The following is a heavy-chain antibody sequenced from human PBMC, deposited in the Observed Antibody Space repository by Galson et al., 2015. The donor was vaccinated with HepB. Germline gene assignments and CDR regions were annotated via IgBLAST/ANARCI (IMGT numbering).Heavy chain of an antibody. CDR3: AREDAIFGVVIIDY. CDR1: GFTFSSYG. CDR2: IWYDGSNK. D-gene: IGHD3-3*01. Sequence: SLRLSCAASGFTFSSYGMHWVRQAPGKGLERVAVIWYDGSNKYYADSVKGRFTISRDNSKNTLYLQMNSLRAEDTAVYYCAREDAIFGVVIIDYWGQGTLVTVSS. J-gene: IGHJ4*02. V-gene: IGHV3-33*01.